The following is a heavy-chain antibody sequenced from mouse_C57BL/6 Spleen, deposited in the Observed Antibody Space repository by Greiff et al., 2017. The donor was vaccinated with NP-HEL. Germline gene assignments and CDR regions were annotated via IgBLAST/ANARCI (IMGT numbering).Heavy chain of an antibody. V-gene: IGHV1-9*01. D-gene: IGHD2-2*01. CDR2: ILPGSGST. CDR1: GYTFTGYW. J-gene: IGHJ1*03. Sequence: VKLQQSGAELMKPGASVKLSCKATGYTFTGYWIEWVKQRPGHGLEWIGAILPGSGSTNYNEKFKGKATFTADTSSNTAYIQRRSLSTEDSAIYYCARRKGYDDWYFDVWGTGTTVTVSS. CDR3: ARRKGYDDWYFDV.